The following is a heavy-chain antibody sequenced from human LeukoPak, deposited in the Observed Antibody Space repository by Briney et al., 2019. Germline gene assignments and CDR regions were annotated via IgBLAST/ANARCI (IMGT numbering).Heavy chain of an antibody. D-gene: IGHD2-15*01. CDR1: GFTFSSYR. J-gene: IGHJ4*02. Sequence: GGSLRLSCAASGFTFSSYRMNWVRQAPGKGLEWVSSISSSGSYIYYADSVKGRFTISRDNAKNSLYLQMNSLRAEDTAVYYCARDSRACSGGSCYDYWGQGTLVTVSS. V-gene: IGHV3-21*01. CDR3: ARDSRACSGGSCYDY. CDR2: ISSSGSYI.